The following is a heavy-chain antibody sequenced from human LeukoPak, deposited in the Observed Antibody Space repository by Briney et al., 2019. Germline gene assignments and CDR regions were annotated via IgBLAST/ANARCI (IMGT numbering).Heavy chain of an antibody. J-gene: IGHJ4*02. CDR2: IQYDGSNK. CDR1: GFTFSSSG. Sequence: AGGSLRLSCATSGFTFSSSGMHWVRQAPGKGLEGVAFIQYDGSNKYYADSVKGRFTISRDNAKNSLYLQLNTLRPEDTAGYYCVQGWRDNWGQGTLVTVSS. CDR3: VQGWRDN. D-gene: IGHD2-15*01. V-gene: IGHV3-30*02.